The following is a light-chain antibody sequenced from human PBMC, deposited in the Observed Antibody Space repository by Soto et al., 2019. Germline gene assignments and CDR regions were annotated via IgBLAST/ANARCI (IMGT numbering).Light chain of an antibody. V-gene: IGKV3-15*01. CDR3: QQYNNWTPWT. Sequence: ILMTQSPATLSVSPGERATLSCRASQSVSNNLAWYQQKPGQAPRLLIYDASTRDTGIPAKFSGSFSGTEFNLTFSGLQSEDFAVYICQQYNNWTPWTCGQGTKMEI. CDR1: QSVSNN. J-gene: IGKJ1*01. CDR2: DAS.